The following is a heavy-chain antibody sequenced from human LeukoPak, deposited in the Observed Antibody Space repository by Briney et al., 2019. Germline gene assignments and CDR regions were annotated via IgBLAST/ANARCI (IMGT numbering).Heavy chain of an antibody. V-gene: IGHV1-24*01. Sequence: ASVKVSCKVSGDSLNELSIHWVRQAPGKGLEWMGGFEPEEGETLHAEKFEGRVNMTEDTSTGTAYLELSSLRSEDMGVYYCATESGASVMGGLDVWGQGILVTVSS. CDR2: FEPEEGET. CDR3: ATESGASVMGGLDV. J-gene: IGHJ5*02. CDR1: GDSLNELS. D-gene: IGHD2-8*01.